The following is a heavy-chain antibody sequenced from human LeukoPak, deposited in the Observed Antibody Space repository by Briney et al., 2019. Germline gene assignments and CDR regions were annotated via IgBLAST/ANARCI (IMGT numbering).Heavy chain of an antibody. J-gene: IGHJ5*02. CDR3: ATENVQAWFDP. V-gene: IGHV4-34*01. D-gene: IGHD1-1*01. Sequence: SETLSLTCAVYGGSFSGYYWSWIRQPPGKGLEWIGEINHSGSTNYNPSLKSRVTISVDTSKNQFSLKLSSVTAADTAVYYCATENVQAWFDPWGQGTLVTVSS. CDR2: INHSGST. CDR1: GGSFSGYY.